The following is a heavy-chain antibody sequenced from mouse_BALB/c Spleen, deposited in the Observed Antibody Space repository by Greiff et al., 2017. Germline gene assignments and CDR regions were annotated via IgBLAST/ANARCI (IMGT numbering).Heavy chain of an antibody. V-gene: IGHV5-17*02. CDR2: ISSGSSTI. Sequence: EVKLMESGGGLVQPGGSRKLSCAASGFTFSSLGMHWVRQAPEKGLEWVAYISSGSSTIYYADTVKGRYTISRDNPKNTLFLQMTSLRSEDTAMYYCARRYFDVWGAGTTVTVSS. CDR3: ARRYFDV. CDR1: GFTFSSLG. J-gene: IGHJ1*01.